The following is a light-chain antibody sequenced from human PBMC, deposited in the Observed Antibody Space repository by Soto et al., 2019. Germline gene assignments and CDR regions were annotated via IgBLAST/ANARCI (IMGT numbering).Light chain of an antibody. J-gene: IGLJ3*02. V-gene: IGLV2-14*02. CDR1: SSDVGSYNL. Sequence: QSALTQPASVSGSPGQSITISCTGTSSDVGSYNLVSWYQQHPGKAPKLMISEVSNRPSGVSNRFSGSKSGNTASLTISGLLAEDEADYYCSSYTGTSPPLVFGGGTKLIVL. CDR3: SSYTGTSPPLV. CDR2: EVS.